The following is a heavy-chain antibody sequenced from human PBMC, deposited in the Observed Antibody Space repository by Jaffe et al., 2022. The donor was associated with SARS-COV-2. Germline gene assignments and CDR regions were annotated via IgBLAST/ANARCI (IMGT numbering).Heavy chain of an antibody. D-gene: IGHD4-17*01. V-gene: IGHV6-1*01. Sequence: QVQLQQSGPGLVKPSQTLSLTCDISGDSVSSDSVVWTWIRQSPSRGLEWLAKTYFRSKWYNDSAVSVKSRIIINVDTSRNQFSLQLTSVTPEDTAVYYCARGAPTRGKYYLDSWGQGTLVSVSS. J-gene: IGHJ4*02. CDR2: TYFRSKWYN. CDR1: GDSVSSDSVV. CDR3: ARGAPTRGKYYLDS.